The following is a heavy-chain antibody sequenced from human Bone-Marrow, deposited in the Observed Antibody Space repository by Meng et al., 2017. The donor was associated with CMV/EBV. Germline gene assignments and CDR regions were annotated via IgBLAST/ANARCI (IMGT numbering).Heavy chain of an antibody. J-gene: IGHJ4*02. CDR2: INPNSGGT. Sequence: ASVKVSCKASGYIFTGYYMHWVRQAPGQGLEWMGWINPNSGGTNFAQKFQGRVTMTRDTSTSTVYMELSSLRSEDTAVYYCARDDPLDHRSDYWGQGTLVTVSS. CDR1: GYIFTGYY. CDR3: ARDDPLDHRSDY. V-gene: IGHV1-2*02.